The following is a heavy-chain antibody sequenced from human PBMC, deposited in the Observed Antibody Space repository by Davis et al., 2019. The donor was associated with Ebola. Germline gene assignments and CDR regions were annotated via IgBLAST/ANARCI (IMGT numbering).Heavy chain of an antibody. Sequence: GGSLRLSCAASGFTFNNYAMSWVRQAPEKGLEWVSVVSAPGVVTYYADSVKGRFTTFRDNPKNTLYLQMNSLRADDTAVYYCAKQRGVGAIDYDYWGRGTVVTVSS. V-gene: IGHV3-23*01. CDR3: AKQRGVGAIDYDY. J-gene: IGHJ4*02. D-gene: IGHD1-26*01. CDR2: VSAPGVVT. CDR1: GFTFNNYA.